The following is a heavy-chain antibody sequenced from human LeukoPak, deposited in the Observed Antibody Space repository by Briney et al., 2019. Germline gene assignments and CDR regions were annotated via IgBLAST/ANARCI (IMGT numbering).Heavy chain of an antibody. V-gene: IGHV3-21*01. J-gene: IGHJ3*02. Sequence: GGSLRLSCAASGFTFSSYSMNWVHQAPGKGLEWVSSISSSSSYIYYADSVKGRFTISRDNAKNSLYLQMNSLRAEDTAVYYCARDRLYCGGDCYNDAFDIWGQGTMVTVSS. CDR3: ARDRLYCGGDCYNDAFDI. CDR1: GFTFSSYS. D-gene: IGHD2-21*02. CDR2: ISSSSSYI.